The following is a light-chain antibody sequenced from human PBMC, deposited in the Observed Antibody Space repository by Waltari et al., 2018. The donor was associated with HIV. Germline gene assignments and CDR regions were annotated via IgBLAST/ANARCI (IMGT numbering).Light chain of an antibody. CDR1: RSTSGSNT. CDR2: SNN. Sequence: QSVLTQPPSASGTPGQTVTISCSGSRSTSGSNTVQWYQHLPGTAPKLLIYSNNVRPSGVPDRFSGFKSGTSASLAISGLQSQDEADYYCTTWDDSLNVLVFGGGTEVTVL. J-gene: IGLJ3*02. V-gene: IGLV1-44*01. CDR3: TTWDDSLNVLV.